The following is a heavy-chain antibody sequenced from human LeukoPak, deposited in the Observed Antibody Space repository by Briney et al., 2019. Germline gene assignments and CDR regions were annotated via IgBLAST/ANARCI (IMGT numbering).Heavy chain of an antibody. J-gene: IGHJ3*02. CDR3: ATYSSSDIFDI. D-gene: IGHD6-6*01. CDR1: GGSISSSSYY. Sequence: SETLSLTCTVSGGSISSSSYYWGWIRQPPGKGLEWIGSIYYSGSTYYNPSLKSRVTISVDTSKNQFSLKLSSVTAADTAVYYCATYSSSDIFDIWGRGTMVTVSS. CDR2: IYYSGST. V-gene: IGHV4-39*07.